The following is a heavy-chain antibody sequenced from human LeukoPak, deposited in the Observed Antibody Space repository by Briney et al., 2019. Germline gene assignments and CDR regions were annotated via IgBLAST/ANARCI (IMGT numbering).Heavy chain of an antibody. CDR1: GFTFSSYV. CDR3: ARSQSSSLIDY. V-gene: IGHV3-33*08. CDR2: IWYDGSSK. D-gene: IGHD6-13*01. Sequence: GSLRLSCAASGFTFSSYVMSWVRQAPGKGLEWVAVIWYDGSSKDYADSVKGRFTLSRDNSKNTLYLQMNSLTVEDTAVYYCARSQSSSLIDYWGQGTLVTVSS. J-gene: IGHJ4*02.